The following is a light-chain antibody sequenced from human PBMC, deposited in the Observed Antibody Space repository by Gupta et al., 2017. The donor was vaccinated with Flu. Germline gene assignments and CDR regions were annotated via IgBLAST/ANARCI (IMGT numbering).Light chain of an antibody. Sequence: LTQSPAILSLSPGDRATRDCRHSQSVSHYLARDQQQPGRSPRLIIYERSYSATGIPDRFSGSGSETDFTRNSQRIEPEDSEMYFGQHCNSFGQGT. CDR1: QSVSHY. V-gene: IGKV3-11*01. J-gene: IGKJ2*01. CDR2: ERS. CDR3: QHCNS.